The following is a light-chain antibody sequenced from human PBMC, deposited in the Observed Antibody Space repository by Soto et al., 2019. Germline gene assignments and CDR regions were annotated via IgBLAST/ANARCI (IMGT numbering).Light chain of an antibody. CDR3: QQSYSTPRT. Sequence: DIQMTQSPSSLSASVGDRVTITCRASQSISSYLNWYQQKPGKAPKLLSYAASSLQSGVPSRFRGGVSGTDFTLTISSLQPEDFATYYCQQSYSTPRTFGQGTKVEIK. CDR2: AAS. V-gene: IGKV1-39*01. J-gene: IGKJ1*01. CDR1: QSISSY.